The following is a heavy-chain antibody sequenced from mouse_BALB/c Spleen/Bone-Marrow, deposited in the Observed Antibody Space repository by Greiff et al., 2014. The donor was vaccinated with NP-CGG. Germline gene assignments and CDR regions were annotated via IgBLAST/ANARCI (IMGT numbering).Heavy chain of an antibody. CDR3: ARLGYYGGFAY. J-gene: IGHJ3*01. CDR2: INPDSSTI. Sequence: EVQLQQSGGGLGQPGSSLNLSFAASGFVFSGFWMGWVRQAPGKGLDWIGEINPDSSTINYTPSLKDRFIISRDNAKNTLYLQMSKVRSEDTALYYCARLGYYGGFAYWGQGTLVTVSA. V-gene: IGHV4-1*02. CDR1: GFVFSGFW. D-gene: IGHD2-3*01.